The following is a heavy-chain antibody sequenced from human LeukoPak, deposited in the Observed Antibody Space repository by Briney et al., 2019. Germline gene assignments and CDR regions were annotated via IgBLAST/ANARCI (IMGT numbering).Heavy chain of an antibody. J-gene: IGHJ4*01. CDR2: ISDTGATT. CDR3: AKDTSIGRYCTNGVCSPFEY. V-gene: IGHV3-23*01. CDR1: GFTFISNA. D-gene: IGHD2-8*01. Sequence: AGSLRFSCAESGFTFISNAMSWVRPAPGKELKRDSAISDTGATTYHADSVKGRFTISRDNSRSTLYIRMNSLRAEDTALYYCAKDTSIGRYCTNGVCSPFEYWGQGTLVTVSS.